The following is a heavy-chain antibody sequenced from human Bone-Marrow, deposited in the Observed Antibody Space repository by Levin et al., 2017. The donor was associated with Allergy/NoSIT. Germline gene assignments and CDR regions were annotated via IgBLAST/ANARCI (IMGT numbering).Heavy chain of an antibody. CDR2: ISKDSVTI. J-gene: IGHJ4*02. Sequence: GESLKISCEASGFIFSDYYMSWFRQAPGKGLEWVSYISKDSVTIYYADSVRGRFTISRDNAKKSMYLQMRSLRAEDTAVYYCVRDGGLIDYWGRGTLVTVSS. D-gene: IGHD2-15*01. CDR3: VRDGGLIDY. CDR1: GFIFSDYY. V-gene: IGHV3-11*01.